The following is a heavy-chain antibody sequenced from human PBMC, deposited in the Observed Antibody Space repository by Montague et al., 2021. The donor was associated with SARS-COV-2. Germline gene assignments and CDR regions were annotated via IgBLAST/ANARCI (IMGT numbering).Heavy chain of an antibody. D-gene: IGHD2-21*02. CDR2: IYYSGST. V-gene: IGHV4-31*03. Sequence: TLSLTCTVSGGSISSGGYYWSWIRQHPGKGLEWIGYIYYSGSTYYNPSLKSRVTVSVDTSKNQFSLKLSSVTAADTAVYYCASPSVVVTAPNYYGMDVWGQGTTVTVSS. CDR1: GGSISSGGYY. CDR3: ASPSVVVTAPNYYGMDV. J-gene: IGHJ6*02.